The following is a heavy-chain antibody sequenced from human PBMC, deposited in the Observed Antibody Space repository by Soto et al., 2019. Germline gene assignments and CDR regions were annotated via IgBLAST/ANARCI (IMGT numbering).Heavy chain of an antibody. CDR1: GYTFTSYG. D-gene: IGHD2-2*01. V-gene: IGHV1-18*01. Sequence: ASVKVSCKASGYTFTSYGISWVRQAPGQGLEWMGWISAYNGNTNYAQKLQGRVTMTTDTSTSTAYMELRSLRSDDTAVYYCARGGCSSTSCYGGFDFWGQGAQVTVSS. CDR3: ARGGCSSTSCYGGFDF. J-gene: IGHJ4*02. CDR2: ISAYNGNT.